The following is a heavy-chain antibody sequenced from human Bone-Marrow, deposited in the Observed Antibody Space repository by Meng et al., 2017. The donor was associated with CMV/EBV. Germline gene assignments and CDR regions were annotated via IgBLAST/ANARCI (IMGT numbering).Heavy chain of an antibody. V-gene: IGHV4-39*07. CDR1: GGSISSSSYY. J-gene: IGHJ4*02. CDR2: IYYSGST. D-gene: IGHD3-22*01. CDR3: ARDYDSSGYYAY. Sequence: SETLSLTCTVSGGSISSSSYYWGWIRQPPGKGLEWIGSIYYSGSTYYNPSLKSRVTISVDTSKNQFSLKLSSVTAADTAVYYCARDYDSSGYYAYWGQGKLVNVSS.